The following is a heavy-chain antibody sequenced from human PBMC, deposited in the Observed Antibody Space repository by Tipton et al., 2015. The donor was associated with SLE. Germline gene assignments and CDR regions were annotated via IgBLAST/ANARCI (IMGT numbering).Heavy chain of an antibody. Sequence: TLSLTCTVSGDSISNGDDYWSWIRQPPRRGLEWIGEINHSGSSDYNPSLKSRVTISVDTSKNQISLKVRSVTDADTAVYYCARVATIFGVRTPFMDVWGKGTTVTVSS. CDR1: GDSISNGDDY. V-gene: IGHV4-39*07. CDR2: INHSGSS. J-gene: IGHJ6*03. CDR3: ARVATIFGVRTPFMDV. D-gene: IGHD3-3*01.